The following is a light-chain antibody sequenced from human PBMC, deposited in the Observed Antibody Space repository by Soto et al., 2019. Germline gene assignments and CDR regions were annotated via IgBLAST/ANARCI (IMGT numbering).Light chain of an antibody. CDR2: GAS. CDR1: QSVSSSY. Sequence: EIVLTQSPGTLSLSPGERATLSCRASQSVSSSYLAWYQQKPGQAPRLLIYGASSRATGIPDRFSGSGSGTDFTLTISRLEPEDFAVYYCQQYGWSPPELTFGGGTKVEIK. J-gene: IGKJ4*01. CDR3: QQYGWSPPELT. V-gene: IGKV3-20*01.